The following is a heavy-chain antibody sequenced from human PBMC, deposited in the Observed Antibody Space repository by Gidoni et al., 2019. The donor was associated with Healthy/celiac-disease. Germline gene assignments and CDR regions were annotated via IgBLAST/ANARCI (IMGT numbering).Heavy chain of an antibody. D-gene: IGHD2-15*01. Sequence: QVQLVQSGAEVKKPGSSVKVSCKASGGTFSSEAISCVRQAPGQWLELMGGIIPIFGTANYAQKLPGRVTIPADVSTSTAYVDLSRLRSEDPAVYYLAGGHYWGQGTLVTVSP. CDR3: AGGHY. V-gene: IGHV1-69*01. J-gene: IGHJ4*02. CDR2: IIPIFGTA. CDR1: GGTFSSEA.